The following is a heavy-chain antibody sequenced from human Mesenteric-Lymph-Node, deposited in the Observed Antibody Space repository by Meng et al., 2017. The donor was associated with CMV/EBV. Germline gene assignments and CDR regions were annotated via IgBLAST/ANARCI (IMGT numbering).Heavy chain of an antibody. D-gene: IGHD2-2*01. CDR3: ARDPGAVAMSYYFDQ. J-gene: IGHJ4*02. Sequence: SGFTFSSYAMYWVRQAPGKGLEWVAVISHDGGDKYYGDSVKGRFTVSRDKSKNTLYLQMNSLRPEDTAVYYCARDPGAVAMSYYFDQWGQGTLVTVSS. CDR1: GFTFSSYA. V-gene: IGHV3-30-3*01. CDR2: ISHDGGDK.